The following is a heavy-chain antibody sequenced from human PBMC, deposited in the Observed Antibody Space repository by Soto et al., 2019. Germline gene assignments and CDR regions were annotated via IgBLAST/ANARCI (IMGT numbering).Heavy chain of an antibody. Sequence: SVKVSCKASGDTFNFYTINWVRQAPGLGLEWMGRITPMLSVSNYAQKFRGRVTITADKSTSTAYMELSSLSSEDTAMYYCARARGSSFWFDPWGQGPLVPVPQ. J-gene: IGHJ5*02. CDR1: GDTFNFYT. CDR2: ITPMLSVS. CDR3: ARARGSSFWFDP. V-gene: IGHV1-69*02. D-gene: IGHD1-26*01.